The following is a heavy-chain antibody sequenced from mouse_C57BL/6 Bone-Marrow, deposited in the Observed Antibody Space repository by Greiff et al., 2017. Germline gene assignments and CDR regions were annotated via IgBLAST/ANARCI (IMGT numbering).Heavy chain of an antibody. CDR3: ARSKNGYSGFAY. Sequence: QVQLQQSGAELVRPGTSVKVSCKASGYAFTNYLIEWVKQRPGQGLEWIGVLNPGSGGTNYTEKFNGKATLTADKSSSTAYMQLSSLTSEDSAVYFCARSKNGYSGFAYGGQGTLVTVTA. CDR2: LNPGSGGT. D-gene: IGHD2-14*01. J-gene: IGHJ3*01. CDR1: GYAFTNYL. V-gene: IGHV1-54*01.